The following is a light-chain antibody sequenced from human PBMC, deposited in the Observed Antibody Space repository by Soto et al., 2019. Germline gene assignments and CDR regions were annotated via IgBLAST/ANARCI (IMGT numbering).Light chain of an antibody. V-gene: IGKV3-20*01. CDR1: QSVSSSY. CDR3: QQYGGSSWT. CDR2: GAS. J-gene: IGKJ1*01. Sequence: EIVLTQSPGTLSLSPGERAPLSCRASQSVSSSYLAWYQQKPGQAPRLLIYGASSRATGIPDRFSGSGSGTDFTLTISRLEPEDFAVYYCQQYGGSSWTFGQGTKVDI.